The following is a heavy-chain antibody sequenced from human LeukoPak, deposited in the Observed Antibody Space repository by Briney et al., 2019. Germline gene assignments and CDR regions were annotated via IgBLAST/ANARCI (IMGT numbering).Heavy chain of an antibody. CDR2: ISYDGSNE. D-gene: IGHD2-15*01. CDR3: SREKDIVVVVPAMDV. CDR1: GFTFSSYA. V-gene: IGHV3-30-3*01. J-gene: IGHJ6*02. Sequence: PWGSLRLSCAASGFTFSSYAMHWVRQAPGKGLEWVAVISYDGSNEYYADSVKGRFTISRDNSKNTLYLQMNSLRAEDTAVYYCSREKDIVVVVPAMDVWGQGTTVTVSS.